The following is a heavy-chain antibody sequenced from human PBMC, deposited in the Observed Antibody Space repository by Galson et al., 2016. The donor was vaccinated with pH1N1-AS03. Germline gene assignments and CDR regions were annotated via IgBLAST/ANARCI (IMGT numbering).Heavy chain of an antibody. J-gene: IGHJ5*02. V-gene: IGHV1-18*04. CDR2: VSGHDGET. CDR3: ARDWGPEKKMDRFDP. CDR1: GYTFPSYG. D-gene: IGHD3-16*01. Sequence: SVKVSCKASGYTFPSYGISWVRQAPGQGPEWMGGVSGHDGETNYAENMKGRVTMTTDTSTGTAYMKLRSLRPDDTAVYYCARDWGPEKKMDRFDPWGQGTLVTVSS.